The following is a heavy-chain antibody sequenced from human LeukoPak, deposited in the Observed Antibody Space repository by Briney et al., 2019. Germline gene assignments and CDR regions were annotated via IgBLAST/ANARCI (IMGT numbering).Heavy chain of an antibody. CDR3: TKPDLLWFGEDV. Sequence: GGSLRLSCTVSGFTFGDYAMNWVRQAPGKGLEWVGRIKSNTDGGTIDYATPVKGRFTISRDDLKNTLSLEMNSLKTEDTAVYYCTKPDLLWFGEDVWGQGTTVTVSS. D-gene: IGHD3-10*01. CDR1: GFTFGDYA. V-gene: IGHV3-15*01. CDR2: IKSNTDGGTI. J-gene: IGHJ6*02.